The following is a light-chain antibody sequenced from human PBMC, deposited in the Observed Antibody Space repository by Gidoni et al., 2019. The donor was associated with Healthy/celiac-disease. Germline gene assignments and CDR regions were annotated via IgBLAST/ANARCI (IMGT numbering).Light chain of an antibody. CDR3: QQSYSTPLFT. Sequence: DIQMTQSPSSLSASVGDRVTLTCRASQSISSYLNWYQQKPGKAPKLLIYAASSLQSGVPSRFSGSGSATDFTLTISSLQPEYFATYYCQQSYSTPLFTFGPXTKVEIK. CDR1: QSISSY. CDR2: AAS. V-gene: IGKV1-39*01. J-gene: IGKJ3*01.